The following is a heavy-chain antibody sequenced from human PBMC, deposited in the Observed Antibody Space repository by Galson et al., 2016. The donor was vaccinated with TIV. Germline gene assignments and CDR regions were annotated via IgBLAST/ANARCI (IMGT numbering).Heavy chain of an antibody. Sequence: SLRLSCAASGLNIRSNWMHWVRQAPGKGLVWVSRINSEGSRINYADSLKGRFTISRDNAKNTLYLQINSLRAEDTAVYYCASGTYFYDSSGYYPLGFWGQGTLVTVSS. J-gene: IGHJ4*02. CDR2: INSEGSRI. D-gene: IGHD3-22*01. CDR1: GLNIRSNW. V-gene: IGHV3-74*01. CDR3: ASGTYFYDSSGYYPLGF.